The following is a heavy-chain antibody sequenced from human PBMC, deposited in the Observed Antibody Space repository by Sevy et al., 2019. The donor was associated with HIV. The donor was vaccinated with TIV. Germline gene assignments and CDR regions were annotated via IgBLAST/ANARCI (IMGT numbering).Heavy chain of an antibody. V-gene: IGHV3-53*01. Sequence: GGSLRLSCAASGFTVSSSYMTWVRQPPGKGLEWVSVIYSGGSTYYADSVKGRFTISRDNSKNTLYLQMNSLRVEDTAVYYCARALYSSDSNWGQGTLVTVSS. CDR3: ARALYSSDSN. CDR2: IYSGGST. J-gene: IGHJ4*02. CDR1: GFTVSSSY. D-gene: IGHD2-15*01.